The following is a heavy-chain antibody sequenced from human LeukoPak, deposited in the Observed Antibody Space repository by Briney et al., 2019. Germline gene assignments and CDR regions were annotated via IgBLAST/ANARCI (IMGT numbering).Heavy chain of an antibody. D-gene: IGHD4-23*01. CDR1: GGSISSYY. CDR3: ATLTGGDDAFDF. CDR2: IFYTGST. V-gene: IGHV4-59*01. Sequence: NSSETLSLTCTVSGGSISSYYWSWIRQPPGKGLEWIGYIFYTGSTNYNPSLKSRVTISVLTSKNRFSLKLSSVTAADTAVYYCATLTGGDDAFDFWGQGTMVTVSS. J-gene: IGHJ3*01.